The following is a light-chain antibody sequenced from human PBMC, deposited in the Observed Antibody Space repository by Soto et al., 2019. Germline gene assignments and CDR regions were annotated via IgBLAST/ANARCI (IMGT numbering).Light chain of an antibody. V-gene: IGKV3-20*01. Sequence: EIVLTQSPGTLALSPGERATLSCRPSQSVSNNWLAWYQQKPGQAPRLLTYGVSTRAPGIPDRFSGSASETDFTLNISRREPEDLAVYYCQPYAYSHRTLGDGTKGEVK. CDR2: GVS. J-gene: IGKJ1*01. CDR1: QSVSNNW. CDR3: QPYAYSHRT.